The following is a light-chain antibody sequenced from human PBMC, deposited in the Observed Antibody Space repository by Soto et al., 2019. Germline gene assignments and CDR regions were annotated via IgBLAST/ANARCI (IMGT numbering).Light chain of an antibody. J-gene: IGKJ5*01. CDR3: QQYDDWPLT. CDR2: DAS. CDR1: RSLTTN. Sequence: EVVMTQSPGTLSVSPGVRATLSCRASRSLTTNLAWYQKKPGQAPKLLIHDASTRATGIPARFSGSGSGTEFTLTISSLQSEDFAVYYCQQYDDWPLTFGQGTRLETK. V-gene: IGKV3-15*01.